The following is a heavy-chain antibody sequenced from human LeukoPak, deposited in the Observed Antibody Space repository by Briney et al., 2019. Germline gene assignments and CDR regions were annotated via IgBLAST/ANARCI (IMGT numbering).Heavy chain of an antibody. Sequence: SETLSLTCTVSGGSISNSYYNWIRQPPGKGLEWIGYIYYSGSTNYNPSLKSRVTISLDTSKNQFSLKLSSVTTADTTVYYCARSVVNPYWSFAPWGRGTLVTVSS. CDR1: GGSISNSY. V-gene: IGHV4-59*01. CDR3: ARSVVNPYWSFAP. J-gene: IGHJ2*01. CDR2: IYYSGST. D-gene: IGHD4-23*01.